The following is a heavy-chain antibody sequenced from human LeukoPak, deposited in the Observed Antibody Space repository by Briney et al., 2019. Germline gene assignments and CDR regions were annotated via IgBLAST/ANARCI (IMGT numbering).Heavy chain of an antibody. V-gene: IGHV4-59*10. D-gene: IGHD3-10*01. J-gene: IGHJ3*02. CDR2: IYTNGNT. Sequence: SETLSLTCAVYGGSFSGYYWSWIRQPAGKGLEWIGRIYTNGNTNYNPSLKSRVTMSIDTSRNQFSLTLTSLTAADTAVYYCASVKTYGSDAFDMWGQGTMVTVSS. CDR1: GGSFSGYY. CDR3: ASVKTYGSDAFDM.